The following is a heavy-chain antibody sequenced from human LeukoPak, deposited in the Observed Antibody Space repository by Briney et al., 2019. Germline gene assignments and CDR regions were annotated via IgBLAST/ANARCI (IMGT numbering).Heavy chain of an antibody. CDR2: ISSSSSYI. J-gene: IGHJ6*03. V-gene: IGHV3-21*01. CDR3: ARDAPNDYGGNYYYYYMDV. Sequence: PGGSLRLSCAASGFTFSSYSMNWVRQDPGKGLEWVSSISSSSSYIYYADSVKGRFTISRDNAKNSLYLQMNSLRAEDTAVYYCARDAPNDYGGNYYYYYMDVWGKGTTVTVSS. D-gene: IGHD4-23*01. CDR1: GFTFSSYS.